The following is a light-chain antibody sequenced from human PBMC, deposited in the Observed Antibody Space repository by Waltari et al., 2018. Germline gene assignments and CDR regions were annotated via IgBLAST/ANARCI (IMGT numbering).Light chain of an antibody. J-gene: IGLJ2*01. CDR1: GSNLGAGYA. CDR2: GTS. V-gene: IGLV1-40*01. Sequence: QSVLTQPPSVSGAPGQRVSIPCTGSGSNLGAGYAVHWYHQHPGKAPKLRIYGTSTRPPGVPDRFFGSQSGTSASLAITALQAEDEAEYYCQSYDTSLSVVFGGGTKLTVL. CDR3: QSYDTSLSVV.